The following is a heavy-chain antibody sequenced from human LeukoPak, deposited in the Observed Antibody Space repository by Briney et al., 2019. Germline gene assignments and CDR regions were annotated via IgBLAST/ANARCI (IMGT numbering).Heavy chain of an antibody. CDR1: GGTFSSDA. CDR3: ASSSNWNYIMAY. Sequence: ASVKVSCKASGGTFSSDANSWVRQAPGQGPEWMGGIIPIFGTANYAQKFQGRVTITTDESTSTAYMELSSLRSEDTAVYYCASSSNWNYIMAYWGQGTLVTVSS. V-gene: IGHV1-69*05. CDR2: IIPIFGTA. D-gene: IGHD1-7*01. J-gene: IGHJ4*02.